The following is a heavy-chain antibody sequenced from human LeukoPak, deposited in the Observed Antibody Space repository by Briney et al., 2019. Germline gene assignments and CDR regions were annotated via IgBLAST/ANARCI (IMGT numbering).Heavy chain of an antibody. D-gene: IGHD5/OR15-5a*01. J-gene: IGHJ5*01. CDR3: AKTVSGSHSVQGADS. Sequence: PGGSLRLSCAASGFTFSSYAMSWVRQAPGKGLEWVSAISGSGGNTYYADSVKGRFTMSRDNSKNTLYLQMNSLRAEDTAVYFCAKTVSGSHSVQGADSWGERTLVTVST. V-gene: IGHV3-23*01. CDR1: GFTFSSYA. CDR2: ISGSGGNT.